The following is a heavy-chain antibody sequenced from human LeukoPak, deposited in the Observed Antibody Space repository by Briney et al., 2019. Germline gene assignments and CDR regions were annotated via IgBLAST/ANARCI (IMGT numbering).Heavy chain of an antibody. Sequence: GGSLRLSCAASGFTFSDYYMSWIRQAPGKGLEWVSYISSSGSTIYYADSVKGRFTISRDNAKNSLYLQMNSLRAEDTAVYYCARDAQSTAAAGTGYYGMDVWGQGTTVTVSS. CDR1: GFTFSDYY. J-gene: IGHJ6*02. CDR2: ISSSGSTI. CDR3: ARDAQSTAAAGTGYYGMDV. V-gene: IGHV3-11*01. D-gene: IGHD6-13*01.